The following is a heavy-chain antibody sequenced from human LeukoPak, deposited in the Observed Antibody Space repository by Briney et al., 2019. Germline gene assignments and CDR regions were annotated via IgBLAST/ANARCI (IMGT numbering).Heavy chain of an antibody. J-gene: IGHJ4*02. Sequence: GGSLRLSCAASGFTFSGHNMNWVRQAPGKGLEWISFVSISSGTINGRFRISRDNAKSSLDLEMNSLRAEDTAVYYCARAMSTFGGVRNYFDSWGQGTLVTVSS. V-gene: IGHV3-48*04. CDR3: ARAMSTFGGVRNYFDS. CDR1: GFTFSGHN. D-gene: IGHD3-16*01. CDR2: VSISSGTI.